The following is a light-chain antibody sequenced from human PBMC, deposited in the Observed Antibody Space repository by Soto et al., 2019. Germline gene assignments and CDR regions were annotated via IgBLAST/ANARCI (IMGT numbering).Light chain of an antibody. CDR2: DAS. J-gene: IGKJ5*01. V-gene: IGKV1-39*01. CDR1: QSISSY. CDR3: QQRSNWIT. Sequence: DIQMTQSPSSLFTSAGDRITITCRASQSISSYLNWYQQKPGKAPKLLMHDASSLESGVPSRFSGSASGTDFTLTISSLEPEDFAVYYCQQRSNWITFGQGTRLEIK.